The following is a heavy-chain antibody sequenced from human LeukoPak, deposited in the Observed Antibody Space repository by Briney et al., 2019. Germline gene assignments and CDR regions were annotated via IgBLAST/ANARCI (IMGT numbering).Heavy chain of an antibody. V-gene: IGHV1-18*01. J-gene: IGHJ3*02. D-gene: IGHD3-10*01. CDR1: GYTFTSYG. CDR2: ISAYNGNT. CDR3: ARVWADRHDAFDI. Sequence: ASVKVSCKASGYTFTSYGISWVRQAPGQGLEWMGWISAYNGNTNYAQKLQGRVTMTTDTSTNTAYMELRSLRSADTAVYYCARVWADRHDAFDIWGQRTMVTVSS.